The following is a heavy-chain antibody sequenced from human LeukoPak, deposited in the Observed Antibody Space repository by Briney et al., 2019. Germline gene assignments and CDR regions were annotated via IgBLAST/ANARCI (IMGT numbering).Heavy chain of an antibody. CDR1: GFTFGDYA. D-gene: IGHD3-22*01. Sequence: GGSLRLSCTASGFTFGDYAMSWVRQAPGKGLEWVSFIRSKAYGGTTEYAASVKGRFTISRDESKSIAYLQMNSLKTEDTAVYYCRGDSSGYYSDYGMDVWGQGTTVTVSS. V-gene: IGHV3-49*04. CDR2: IRSKAYGGTT. CDR3: RGDSSGYYSDYGMDV. J-gene: IGHJ6*02.